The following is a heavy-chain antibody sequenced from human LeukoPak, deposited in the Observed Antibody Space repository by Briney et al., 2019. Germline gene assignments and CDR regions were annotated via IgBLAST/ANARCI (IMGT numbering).Heavy chain of an antibody. D-gene: IGHD6-13*01. J-gene: IGHJ5*02. CDR1: GYSISSGYY. CDR2: IYHTGST. CDR3: ARLVGIAAQEVKGWFDP. V-gene: IGHV4-38-2*02. Sequence: SETLSLTCTVSGYSISSGYYWAWIRQPPGKGLEWIGNIYHTGSTYYNPSLKSRVTISVDTSKNQFSLKLSSVTAADTAVYYCARLVGIAAQEVKGWFDPWGQGTLVTVSS.